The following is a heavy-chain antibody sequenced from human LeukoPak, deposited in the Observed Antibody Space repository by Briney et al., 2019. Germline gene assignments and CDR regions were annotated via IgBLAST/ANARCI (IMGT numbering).Heavy chain of an antibody. CDR1: GFTFDDYA. CDR2: ISGSGGST. Sequence: GGSLRLSCAASGFTFDDYAMSWVRQAPGKGLEWVSAISGSGGSTYYADSVKGRFTISRDNSKNTLYLQMNSLRAEDTAVYYCAKGVWFGELLPFDYWGQGTLVTVSS. CDR3: AKGVWFGELLPFDY. D-gene: IGHD3-10*01. V-gene: IGHV3-23*01. J-gene: IGHJ4*02.